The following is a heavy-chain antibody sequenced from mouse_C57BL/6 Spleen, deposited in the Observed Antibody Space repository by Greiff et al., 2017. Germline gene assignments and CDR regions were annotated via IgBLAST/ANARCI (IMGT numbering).Heavy chain of an antibody. D-gene: IGHD1-1*01. CDR1: GYTFTDYE. CDR2: IDPETGGT. CDR3: TRCYYSSSVFAY. V-gene: IGHV1-15*01. Sequence: VQLQQSGAELVRPGASVTLSCKASGYTFTDYEMHWVKQTPVHGLEWIGAIDPETGGTAYNQKFKGKAILTADKSSSTAYMELRSLTSEDSAVYYCTRCYYSSSVFAYCGQGTLVTVSA. J-gene: IGHJ3*01.